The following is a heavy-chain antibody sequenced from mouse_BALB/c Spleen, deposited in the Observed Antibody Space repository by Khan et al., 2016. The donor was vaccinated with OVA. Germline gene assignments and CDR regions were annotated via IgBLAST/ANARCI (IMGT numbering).Heavy chain of an antibody. CDR2: INSNGGST. D-gene: IGHD2-3*01. V-gene: IGHV5-6-3*01. J-gene: IGHJ3*01. CDR1: GFTFSSYG. CDR3: ARDRWLLLSGFAY. Sequence: EVELVESGGGLVQPGGSLKLSCAASGFTFSSYGMSWVRQTPDKRLELVATINSNGGSTYYPDSVKGRFTISRDNAKNTLYLQMSSLKSEDTAMYYCARDRWLLLSGFAYWGQGTLVTVSA.